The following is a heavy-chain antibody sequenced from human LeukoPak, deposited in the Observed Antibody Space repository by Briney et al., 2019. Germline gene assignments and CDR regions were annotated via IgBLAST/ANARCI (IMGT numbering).Heavy chain of an antibody. Sequence: PGGSLRLSCAASGFTFSSYSMNWVRQAPGKGLEWVSSISSSSSYIYYADSVKGRFTISRDNAKNSLYLQMNSLRAEDTAVYYCARDTIFGVVIMGHYYYYMDVWGKGTTVTVSS. V-gene: IGHV3-21*01. J-gene: IGHJ6*03. CDR3: ARDTIFGVVIMGHYYYYMDV. CDR1: GFTFSSYS. D-gene: IGHD3-3*01. CDR2: ISSSSSYI.